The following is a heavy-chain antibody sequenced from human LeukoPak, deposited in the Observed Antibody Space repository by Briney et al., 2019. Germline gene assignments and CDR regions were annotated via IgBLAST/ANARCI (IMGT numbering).Heavy chain of an antibody. CDR2: MSYDGTNK. V-gene: IGHV3-30*03. CDR3: ASEPAGGAFDI. Sequence: GGSLRLSCAASGFTFSSYGMHWVRQAPGKGLEWVAVMSYDGTNKYYAGSVQGRFTISRDNSKNTLYLQMNSLRAEDTAVYYCASEPAGGAFDIWGQGTMVTVSS. D-gene: IGHD3-10*01. J-gene: IGHJ3*02. CDR1: GFTFSSYG.